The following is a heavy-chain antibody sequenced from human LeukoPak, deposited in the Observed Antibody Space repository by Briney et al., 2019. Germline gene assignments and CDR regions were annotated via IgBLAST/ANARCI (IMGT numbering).Heavy chain of an antibody. V-gene: IGHV3-21*01. CDR3: ASLVEMATIPLDY. Sequence: KSGGSLRLSCVVSGFTISSHSINWVRQAPGKGLEWVSSISSSSSYIYYADSVKGRFTISRDNAKNSLYLQMNSLRAEDTAVYYCASLVEMATIPLDYWGQGTLVTVSS. J-gene: IGHJ4*02. CDR2: ISSSSSYI. CDR1: GFTISSHS. D-gene: IGHD5-24*01.